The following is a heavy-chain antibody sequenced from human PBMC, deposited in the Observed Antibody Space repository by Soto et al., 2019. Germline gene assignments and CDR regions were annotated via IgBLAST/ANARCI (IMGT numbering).Heavy chain of an antibody. D-gene: IGHD1-1*01. Sequence: QVQLVESGGVVVQPGRSLRLSCAASGFMFSNHGMHWVRQAPGKGLEWVAVIWSDGNNRYYADSVKGRFTISRDNSKNTLYLQMNSLRAEDTAVYYCVRGDNWNDEASDYWGQGTLVTVSS. CDR3: VRGDNWNDEASDY. V-gene: IGHV3-33*01. CDR1: GFMFSNHG. CDR2: IWSDGNNR. J-gene: IGHJ4*02.